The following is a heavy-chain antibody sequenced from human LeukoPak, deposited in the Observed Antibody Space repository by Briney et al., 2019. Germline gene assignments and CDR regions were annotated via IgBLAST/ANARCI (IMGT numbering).Heavy chain of an antibody. Sequence: GGSLRLSCAASGFTFNNYAMSWVRHAPGKGLEWVSGISGSGDSTYYGDSVKGRFTISRDNSKNTLYLQMNSLRAEDTAVYYCAKEKQRNFDYWGQGTLVTVSS. V-gene: IGHV3-23*01. J-gene: IGHJ4*02. CDR3: AKEKQRNFDY. CDR1: GFTFNNYA. CDR2: ISGSGDST.